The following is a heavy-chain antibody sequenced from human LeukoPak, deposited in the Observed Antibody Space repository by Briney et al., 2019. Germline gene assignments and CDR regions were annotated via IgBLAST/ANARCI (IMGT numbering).Heavy chain of an antibody. D-gene: IGHD4-17*01. CDR3: VRRGGAYGDYWYYFDY. CDR1: GGSISSYY. Sequence: PSETLSLTCTVSGGSISSYYWTWIRQPPGKGLEWIGYIYYSGSTNYNPSLKSRVTISVDTSKNQYSLKLSTVAAADTAVYYCVRRGGAYGDYWYYFDYWGQGTLVTVSS. J-gene: IGHJ4*02. CDR2: IYYSGST. V-gene: IGHV4-59*08.